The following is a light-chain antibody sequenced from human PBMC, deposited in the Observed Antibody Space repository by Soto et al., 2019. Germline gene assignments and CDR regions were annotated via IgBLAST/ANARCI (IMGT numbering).Light chain of an antibody. CDR2: EVN. V-gene: IGLV2-8*01. CDR3: SSYGGGSYV. CDR1: SSDVGGYNY. Sequence: QSVLTQPPSASGSPGQSVAISCTGTSSDVGGYNYVSWYQQHPVKAPKLMIYEVNKRPSGVPDRFSGSKSGNTASLTVPGLQAEDEADFYCSSYGGGSYVFGDGTKVTV. J-gene: IGLJ1*01.